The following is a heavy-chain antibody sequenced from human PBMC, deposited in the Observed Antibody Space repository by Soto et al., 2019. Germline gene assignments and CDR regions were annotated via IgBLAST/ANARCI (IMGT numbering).Heavy chain of an antibody. CDR3: AGHDWFDP. J-gene: IGHJ5*02. V-gene: IGHV3-66*04. CDR1: GFIVSSNY. CDR2: IYTGGST. Sequence: EVQLVESGGGLVQPGGSLRLSCAASGFIVSSNYMSWVRQAPGKGLEWVSVIYTGGSTYYADSVKGRLTISRDNSKNTLYLQMNSLRVDDTAVYYCAGHDWFDPWGQGTLVTVSS.